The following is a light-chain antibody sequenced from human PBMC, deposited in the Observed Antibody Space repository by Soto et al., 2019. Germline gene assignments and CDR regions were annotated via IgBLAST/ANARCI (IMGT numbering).Light chain of an antibody. CDR2: YVS. CDR3: QTYDGSPRT. CDR1: QIVSNNY. J-gene: IGKJ1*01. Sequence: EIVLTQSPGTLSLSPGERATLSCRASQIVSNNYLAWYQQKPGQAPRLLIDYVSSRATGIPDRFSGSGFGTDFTHTISKLEPEALAVYYCQTYDGSPRTFGQGTKVEIK. V-gene: IGKV3-20*01.